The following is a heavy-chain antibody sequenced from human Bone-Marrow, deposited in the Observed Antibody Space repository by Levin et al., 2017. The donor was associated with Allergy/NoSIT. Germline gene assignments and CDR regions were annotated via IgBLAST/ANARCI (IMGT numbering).Heavy chain of an antibody. V-gene: IGHV4-59*02. CDR3: ARDVSGTYYTFGV. D-gene: IGHD1-26*01. J-gene: IGHJ3*01. CDR2: VFHSGST. CDR1: GGSVSSHF. Sequence: PSETLSLTCNVSGGSVSSHFWNWIRYSPGNGLEWIGYVFHSGSTAYNPSLRSRVTISIDTSRNQFSLKLTSVTAADTALYYCARDVSGTYYTFGVWGHGTMVTVSS.